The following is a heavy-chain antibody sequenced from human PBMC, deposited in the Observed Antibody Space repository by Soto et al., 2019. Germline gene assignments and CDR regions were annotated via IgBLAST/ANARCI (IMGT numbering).Heavy chain of an antibody. D-gene: IGHD3-10*01. V-gene: IGHV3-48*01. CDR2: ISSSSSAI. CDR3: ATPLYYYGSGWGRPFAY. J-gene: IGHJ4*02. Sequence: EVQLVESGGGLVQSGGSLRLSCAASGFTFSTYNLNWVRQAPGKGPEWVSYISSSSSAIYYADSVKGRFTISRDNAKNSLHLQMNSLGAEETAVYYCATPLYYYGSGWGRPFAYGGRGTLVTVSP. CDR1: GFTFSTYN.